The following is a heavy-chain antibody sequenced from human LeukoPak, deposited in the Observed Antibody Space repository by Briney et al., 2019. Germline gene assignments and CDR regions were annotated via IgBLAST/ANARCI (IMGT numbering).Heavy chain of an antibody. V-gene: IGHV4-59*11. CDR1: GGSISSHY. CDR2: IYYSGST. CDR3: ARGGGQLWLSYYYYYMDV. D-gene: IGHD5-18*01. Sequence: PSETLSLTCTVSGGSISSHYWSWIRQPPGKGLEWIGYIYYSGSTNYNPSLKSRVTISVDTSKNQFSLKLSSVTAADTAVYYCARGGGQLWLSYYYYYMDVWGKGTTVTVSS. J-gene: IGHJ6*03.